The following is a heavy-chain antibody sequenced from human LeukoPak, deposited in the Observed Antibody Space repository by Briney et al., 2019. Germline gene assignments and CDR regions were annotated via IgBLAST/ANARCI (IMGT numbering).Heavy chain of an antibody. CDR1: AFTFSSHA. V-gene: IGHV3-23*01. CDR2: LSGSGYNT. J-gene: IGHJ4*02. Sequence: GGSLRLSCAASAFTFSSHALSWVRQAPGKGLEWVSSLSGSGYNTYYADSVKGRFTISRDNSKNTVYLQMNSLRAEDTAVYYCAKDPYGTRYFDYWGQGNLVTVSS. CDR3: AKDPYGTRYFDY. D-gene: IGHD2-2*01.